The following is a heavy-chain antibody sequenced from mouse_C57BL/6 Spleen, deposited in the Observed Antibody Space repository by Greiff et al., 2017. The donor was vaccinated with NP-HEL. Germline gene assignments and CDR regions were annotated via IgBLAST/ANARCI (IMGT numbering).Heavy chain of an antibody. CDR3: ARDDYFAY. D-gene: IGHD2-4*01. J-gene: IGHJ3*01. Sequence: DVMLVESGGGLVKPGGSLKLSCAASGFTFSSYAMSWVRQTPEKRLEWVATISDGGSYTYYPDNVKGRFTISRDNAKNNLYLQMSHLKSEDTAMYYCARDDYFAYWGQGTLVTVSA. CDR1: GFTFSSYA. V-gene: IGHV5-4*01. CDR2: ISDGGSYT.